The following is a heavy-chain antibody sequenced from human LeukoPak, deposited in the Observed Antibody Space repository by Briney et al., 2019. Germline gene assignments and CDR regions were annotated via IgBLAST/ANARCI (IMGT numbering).Heavy chain of an antibody. D-gene: IGHD3-22*01. V-gene: IGHV3-66*01. J-gene: IGHJ4*02. CDR3: TYYYDSSGYPFDY. Sequence: PGGSLRLSCAASGFTVSSNYMSWVRQAPGKGLEWVSVIYSGGSTYYADSVKGRFTISRDNSKNTLYLQMNSLRAEDTAVYYCTYYYDSSGYPFDYWGQGTLVTVSS. CDR1: GFTVSSNY. CDR2: IYSGGST.